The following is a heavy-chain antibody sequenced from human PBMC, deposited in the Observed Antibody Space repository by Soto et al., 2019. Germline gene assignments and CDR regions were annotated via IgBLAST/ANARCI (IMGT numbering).Heavy chain of an antibody. V-gene: IGHV3-23*01. Sequence: HPGGSLRLSCAASGFTFSSYAMSWVRQSPGKGLEWVSAISGSGGSTYYADSVKGRFTISRDNSKNTLYLQMNSLRAEDTAVYYCAKSMGIRRDAFDIWGQGTMVTVSS. CDR3: AKSMGIRRDAFDI. J-gene: IGHJ3*02. D-gene: IGHD3-10*01. CDR2: ISGSGGST. CDR1: GFTFSSYA.